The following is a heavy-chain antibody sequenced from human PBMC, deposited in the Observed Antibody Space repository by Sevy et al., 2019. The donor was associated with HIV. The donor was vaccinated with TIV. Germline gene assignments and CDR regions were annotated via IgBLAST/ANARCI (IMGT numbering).Heavy chain of an antibody. CDR2: ISSSSSYT. V-gene: IGHV3-11*06. D-gene: IGHD1-26*01. J-gene: IGHJ4*02. CDR1: GFTFSDYY. CDR3: ARVALYSGSYYGY. Sequence: GSLRLSCAASGFTFSDYYMSWIRQAPGKGLEWVSYISSSSSYTKYADSVKGRFTISRDNAKNSLYLQMNSLRAEDTAVYYCARVALYSGSYYGYWGQGTLVTVSS.